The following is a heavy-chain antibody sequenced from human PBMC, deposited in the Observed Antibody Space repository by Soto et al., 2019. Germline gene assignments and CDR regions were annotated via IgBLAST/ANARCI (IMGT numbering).Heavy chain of an antibody. V-gene: IGHV3-48*03. CDR3: ARRASR. J-gene: IGHJ3*01. CDR1: GFTFSTSE. CDR2: IHPSGQPI. D-gene: IGHD1-26*01. Sequence: EVQLVESGGGLIQPGGSLRLSCADSGFTFSTSEMYCVRQAPGKGLEWVSYIHPSGQPIFYADSVKGRFTISRDNAKNSLYLQMSSQRAEDSAVYYCARRASRWGQGTMVTVTS.